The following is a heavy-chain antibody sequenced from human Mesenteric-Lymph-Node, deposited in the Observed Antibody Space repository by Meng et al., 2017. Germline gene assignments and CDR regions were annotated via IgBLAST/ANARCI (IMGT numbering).Heavy chain of an antibody. CDR3: ARGPYDYVWGSYRRWGGYSFDY. CDR1: GGTFSSYA. D-gene: IGHD3-16*02. V-gene: IGHV1-69*13. CDR2: IIPIFGTA. J-gene: IGHJ4*02. Sequence: SVKVSCKASGGTFSSYAITWVRQAPGQGLEWMGGIIPIFGTANYAQKFQGRVTITADESTSTAYMELSSLRSEDTAVYYCARGPYDYVWGSYRRWGGYSFDYWGQGTLVTVSS.